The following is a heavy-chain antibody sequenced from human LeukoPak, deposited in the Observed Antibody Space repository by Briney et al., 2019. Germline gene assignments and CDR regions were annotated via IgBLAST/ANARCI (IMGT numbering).Heavy chain of an antibody. Sequence: ASVKVSCKASGYTFTSYAMHWVRQAPGQRLEWMGWINAGNGNTKYSQKFQGRVTITRDTSASTAYMELSSLRSEDTAVYYCARETYDYVWGSYRHCYFDYWGQGTLVTVSS. J-gene: IGHJ4*02. V-gene: IGHV1-3*01. CDR3: ARETYDYVWGSYRHCYFDY. CDR2: INAGNGNT. D-gene: IGHD3-16*02. CDR1: GYTFTSYA.